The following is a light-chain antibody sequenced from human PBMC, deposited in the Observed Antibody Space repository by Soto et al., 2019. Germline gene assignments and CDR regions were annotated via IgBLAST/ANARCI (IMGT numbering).Light chain of an antibody. CDR1: QSVSSSY. CDR2: GAS. Sequence: EYELTQSPGTLSLSPGERATLSCRASQSVSSSYLAWYQQKPGQAPRLLIYGASTRATGIPDRFSGSGSGTDFTLTISRLEPEDFAVYYCQQYGSSPLTFGGGTKVDIK. J-gene: IGKJ4*01. CDR3: QQYGSSPLT. V-gene: IGKV3-20*01.